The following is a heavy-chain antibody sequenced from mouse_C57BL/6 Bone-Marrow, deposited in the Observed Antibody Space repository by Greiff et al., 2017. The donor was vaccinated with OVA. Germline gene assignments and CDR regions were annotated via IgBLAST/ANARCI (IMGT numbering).Heavy chain of an antibody. CDR1: GFSLTSYG. V-gene: IGHV2-6-1*01. Sequence: VQLVESGPGLVAPSQSLSITCTVSGFSLTSYGVHWVRQPPGKGLEWLVVIWSDGSTTYNSALKSRLSISKDNSKSQVFLKMNSLQTDDTAMYYCARHTVVAPHYYAMDYWGQVTSVTVSS. CDR2: IWSDGST. J-gene: IGHJ4*01. D-gene: IGHD1-1*01. CDR3: ARHTVVAPHYYAMDY.